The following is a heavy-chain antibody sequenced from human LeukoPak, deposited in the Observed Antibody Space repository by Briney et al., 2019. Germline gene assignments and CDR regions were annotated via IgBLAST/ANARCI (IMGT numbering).Heavy chain of an antibody. J-gene: IGHJ4*02. CDR2: ISSSGSTI. V-gene: IGHV3-48*03. CDR3: ARHLSGVTGYTYGRGIDS. Sequence: GGSLRLSCAASGFTFSSYEMNWVRQAPGKGLEWVSYISSSGSTIYYADSVKGRFTISRDNAKNSLYLQMNSLRAEDTAVYYCARHLSGVTGYTYGRGIDSWGQGTLVTVSS. CDR1: GFTFSSYE. D-gene: IGHD5-18*01.